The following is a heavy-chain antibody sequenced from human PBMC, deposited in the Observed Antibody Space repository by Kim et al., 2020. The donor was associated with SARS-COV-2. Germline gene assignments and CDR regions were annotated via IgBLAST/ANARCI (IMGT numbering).Heavy chain of an antibody. Sequence: ASVKVSCKASGYTFTSYCLHWVRQAPGQSLEWMGWIDVANTNTHYSENFKGRVTISRDTSATTVYIELSSLRSEDTAVYYCARDGRSVDYYFDYWGQGTLVTVSS. V-gene: IGHV1-3*01. J-gene: IGHJ4*02. CDR2: IDVANTNT. CDR1: GYTFTSYC. CDR3: ARDGRSVDYYFDY.